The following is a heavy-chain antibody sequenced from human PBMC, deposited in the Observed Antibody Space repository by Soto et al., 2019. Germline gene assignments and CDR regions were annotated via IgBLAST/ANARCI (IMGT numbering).Heavy chain of an antibody. J-gene: IGHJ3*02. Sequence: GGSLRLSCAASGFTFSSYGMHWVSQAPGKGLEWVAVISYDGSNKYYADSVKGRFTISRDNSKNTLYLQMNSLRAEDTAVYYCAKDWARPNAFDIWGQGTMVTVSS. CDR2: ISYDGSNK. V-gene: IGHV3-30*18. CDR1: GFTFSSYG. D-gene: IGHD3-16*01. CDR3: AKDWARPNAFDI.